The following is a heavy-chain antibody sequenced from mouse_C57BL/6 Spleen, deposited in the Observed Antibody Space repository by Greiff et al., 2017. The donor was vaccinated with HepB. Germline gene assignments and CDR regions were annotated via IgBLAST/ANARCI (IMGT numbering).Heavy chain of an antibody. CDR2: IDPENGDT. CDR3: TCYGGLAY. CDR1: GFNIKDDY. J-gene: IGHJ3*01. Sequence: EVQLQQSGAELVRPGASVKLSCTASGFNIKDDYMHWVKQRPEQGLEWIGWIDPENGDTEYASKFQGKATITADTSSNTAYLQLSSLTSEDTAVYYCTCYGGLAYWGQGTLVTVSA. V-gene: IGHV14-4*01. D-gene: IGHD1-1*01.